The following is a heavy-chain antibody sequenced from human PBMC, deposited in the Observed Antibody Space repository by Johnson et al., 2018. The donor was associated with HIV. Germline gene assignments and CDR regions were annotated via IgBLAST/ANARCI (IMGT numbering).Heavy chain of an antibody. CDR3: ARGVDGAFDI. CDR1: GFTFSSYA. CDR2: ISYDGSNK. J-gene: IGHJ3*02. D-gene: IGHD3-10*01. Sequence: QVQLVESGGGVVQPGRSLRLSCAASGFTFSSYAMHWVRQAPGKGLEWVAVISYDGSNKYYADSVKGRFTISRDNSKNTLYLPMNSLRAEDTAVYYCARGVDGAFDIWGQGTMVTVSS. V-gene: IGHV3-30-3*01.